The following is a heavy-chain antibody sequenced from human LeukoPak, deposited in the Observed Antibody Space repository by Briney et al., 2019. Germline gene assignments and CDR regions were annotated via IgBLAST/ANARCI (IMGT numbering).Heavy chain of an antibody. CDR3: AKGGYSYAIPAFDY. J-gene: IGHJ4*02. D-gene: IGHD5-18*01. CDR2: ISGSGGST. CDR1: GFTFSSNA. Sequence: PGGSLRLSCAASGFTFSSNAMSWARQAPGKGLEWASVISGSGGSTYYADSVKGRFTISRDNSKNTLYLQMNSLRAEDTAVYYCAKGGYSYAIPAFDYWGQGTLVTVSS. V-gene: IGHV3-23*01.